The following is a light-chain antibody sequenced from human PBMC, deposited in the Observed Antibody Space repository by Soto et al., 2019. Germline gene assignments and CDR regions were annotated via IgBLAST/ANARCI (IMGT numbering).Light chain of an antibody. CDR1: QVISVY. J-gene: IGKJ5*01. CDR3: QKVKTATLT. Sequence: DIQMTQSPSSLSASVGDRVTITCRASQVISVYLAWYQQKPGKVPKLLIYSASTLQSGVPSRFSGSGSGTDFTLTISSLQPEDVAMCYCQKVKTATLTFGQGTRLEIK. CDR2: SAS. V-gene: IGKV1-27*01.